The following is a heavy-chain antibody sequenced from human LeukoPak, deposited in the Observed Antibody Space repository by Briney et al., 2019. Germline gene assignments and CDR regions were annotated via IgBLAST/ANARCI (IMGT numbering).Heavy chain of an antibody. CDR1: GGSTSSGDYY. D-gene: IGHD3-22*01. CDR3: ARVGSSGPRDAFDI. V-gene: IGHV4-30-4*01. J-gene: IGHJ3*02. CDR2: IYYSGST. Sequence: SETLSLTCTVSGGSTSSGDYYWSWIRQPPGKGLEWIGYIYYSGSTYYNPSLKSRVTISVDTSKNQFSLKLSSVTAADTAVYYCARVGSSGPRDAFDIWGQGTMVTVSS.